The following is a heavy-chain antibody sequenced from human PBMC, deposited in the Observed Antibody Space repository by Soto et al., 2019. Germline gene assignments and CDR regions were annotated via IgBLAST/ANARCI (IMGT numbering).Heavy chain of an antibody. V-gene: IGHV1-69*12. CDR2: IIPIFGTA. CDR1: GGTFSSYA. J-gene: IGHJ5*02. D-gene: IGHD3-3*01. CDR3: AREDYDFWSGYYP. Sequence: QVQLVQSGAEVKKPGSSVKVSCKASGGTFSSYAISWVRQAPGQGLEWMGGIIPIFGTANYAQKFQGRVTITAEETTSTTDIELGILISKDTAVYYCAREDYDFWSGYYPWGQGTLVTVSS.